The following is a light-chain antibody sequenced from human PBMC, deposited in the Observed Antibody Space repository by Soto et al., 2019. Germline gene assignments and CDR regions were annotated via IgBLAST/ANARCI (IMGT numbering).Light chain of an antibody. Sequence: EIVLTQSPGTLSLSPGERATLSCRASQSVNNNNLAWYQQKRGQAPRLYISGASTRATGIPDRFSGSGSGTDFTLTISRLEPEDFAVYSCQQYGSTPLTFGGGKKVEL. J-gene: IGKJ4*01. CDR3: QQYGSTPLT. CDR1: QSVNNNN. CDR2: GAS. V-gene: IGKV3-20*01.